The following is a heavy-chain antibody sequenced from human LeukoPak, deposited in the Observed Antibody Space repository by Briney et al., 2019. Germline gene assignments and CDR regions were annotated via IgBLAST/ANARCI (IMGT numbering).Heavy chain of an antibody. J-gene: IGHJ5*02. D-gene: IGHD6-25*01. V-gene: IGHV3-23*01. CDR3: AKEKKPSSDPRWFDP. CDR1: GFTVSSNY. CDR2: ISGSGGST. Sequence: GGSLRLSCAASGFTVSSNYMSWVRQAPGKGLEWVSAISGSGGSTYYADSVKGRFTISRDNSKNTLYLQMNSLRAEDTAVYYCAKEKKPSSDPRWFDPWGQGTLVTVSS.